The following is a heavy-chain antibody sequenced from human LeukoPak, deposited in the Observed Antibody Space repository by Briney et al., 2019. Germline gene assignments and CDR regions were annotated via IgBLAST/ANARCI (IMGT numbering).Heavy chain of an antibody. Sequence: GRSLRLSCAASGFTFSSYGMHWVRQAPGKGLEWVAVIWYDGSNKYYADSVKGRFTISRDKAKNSLYLQMNSLRVEDTAVYYCARDYKYAFDNWGQGTLVTVSS. J-gene: IGHJ4*02. CDR2: IWYDGSNK. V-gene: IGHV3-33*01. CDR3: ARDYKYAFDN. CDR1: GFTFSSYG. D-gene: IGHD5-24*01.